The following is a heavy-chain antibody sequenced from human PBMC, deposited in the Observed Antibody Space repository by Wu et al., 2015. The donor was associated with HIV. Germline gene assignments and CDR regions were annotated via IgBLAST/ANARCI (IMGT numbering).Heavy chain of an antibody. V-gene: IGHV1-69*12. J-gene: IGHJ4*02. CDR2: IIPMFGSA. D-gene: IGHD3-3*01. CDR1: GGTFSTYT. Sequence: QVQLVQSGTEVKKPGSSVKVSCKASGGTFSTYTIYWVRQAAGQGLEWMGEIIPMFGSANYAQKFQGRVTITADESTSTAYMELSSLRFDDTAVYYCASESRPVAGVVLFYFERWGQGTLVTVSS. CDR3: ASESRPVAGVVLFYFER.